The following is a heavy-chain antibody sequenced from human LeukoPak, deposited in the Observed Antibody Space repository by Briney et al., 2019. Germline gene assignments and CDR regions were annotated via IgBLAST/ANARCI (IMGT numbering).Heavy chain of an antibody. D-gene: IGHD2-21*02. CDR1: GFTFSSYA. CDR2: ISYDGSNK. J-gene: IGHJ4*02. CDR3: ATRLFDY. V-gene: IGHV3-30-3*01. Sequence: GALRLSCAASGFTFSSYAMNWVRQAPGRGLEWVAVISYDGSNKYYADSVKGRFTISRDNSKNTLYLQMNSLRAEDTAEYYCATRLFDYWGQGTLVTVSS.